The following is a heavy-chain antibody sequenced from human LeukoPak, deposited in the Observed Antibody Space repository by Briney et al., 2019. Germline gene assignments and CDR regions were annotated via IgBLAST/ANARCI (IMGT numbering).Heavy chain of an antibody. D-gene: IGHD1-26*01. J-gene: IGHJ3*02. CDR2: IYTSGST. CDR1: GGSISSYC. Sequence: SETLSLTCTVSGGSISSYCWSWIRQPAGKGLEWIGRIYTSGSTNYNPSLKSRVTMSVDTSKNQFSLKLSSVTAADTAVYYCARDSSGSYFPGHAFDIWGQGTMVTVSS. CDR3: ARDSSGSYFPGHAFDI. V-gene: IGHV4-4*07.